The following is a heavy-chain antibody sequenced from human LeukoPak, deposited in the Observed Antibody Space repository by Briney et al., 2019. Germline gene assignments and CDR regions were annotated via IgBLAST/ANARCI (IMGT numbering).Heavy chain of an antibody. V-gene: IGHV3-30*02. CDR3: ANPKVEYSSSSFDY. CDR1: GFTFSSYG. J-gene: IGHJ4*02. Sequence: GGSLRLSCAASGFTFSSYGMHWVRQAPGKWLEWVAFIRYDGSNKYYADSVKGRFTISRDNSKNTLYLQMNSLRAEDTAVYYCANPKVEYSSSSFDYWGQGTLVTVSS. CDR2: IRYDGSNK. D-gene: IGHD6-6*01.